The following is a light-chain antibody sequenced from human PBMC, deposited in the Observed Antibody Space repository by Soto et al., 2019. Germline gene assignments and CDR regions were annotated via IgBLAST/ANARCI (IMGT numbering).Light chain of an antibody. V-gene: IGKV3-20*01. CDR1: QSVSNSY. Sequence: IVLTHSPDTLSLTRGERATLSCRASQSVSNSYLAWYQQNPGQAPRLLIYGASSRATGIPDRFSGSGSGTDFTLTISRLEPEDFAVYYCQQYGSSPLTFGGGTKVDIK. J-gene: IGKJ4*01. CDR2: GAS. CDR3: QQYGSSPLT.